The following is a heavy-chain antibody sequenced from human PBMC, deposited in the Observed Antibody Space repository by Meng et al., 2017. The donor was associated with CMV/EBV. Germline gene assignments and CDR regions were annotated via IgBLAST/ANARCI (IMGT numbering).Heavy chain of an antibody. J-gene: IGHJ6*02. CDR3: ARDYHDWLPDYYYGMDV. V-gene: IGHV3-23*01. D-gene: IGHD3-9*01. Sequence: GGSLRLSCAASGFTFSSYAMSWVRQAPGKGLEWVSAISGSGGSTYYADSVKGRFTISRDNSKNSLYLQMNSLRAEDTAVYYCARDYHDWLPDYYYGMDVWGQGTTVTVSS. CDR1: GFTFSSYA. CDR2: ISGSGGST.